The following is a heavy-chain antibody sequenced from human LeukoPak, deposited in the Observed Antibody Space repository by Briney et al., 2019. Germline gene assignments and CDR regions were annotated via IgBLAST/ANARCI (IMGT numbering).Heavy chain of an antibody. D-gene: IGHD3-10*01. Sequence: GGSLRLSCAAPGFTFSSYSMNWVRQAPGKGLKWVSCISSSSSYIYYADSVKGRFTISRDNAKNSLYLQMNSLRAEDTAVYYCARAVPYYYGSGSYSPFYYYYYMDVWGKGTTVTVSS. CDR2: ISSSSSYI. CDR3: ARAVPYYYGSGSYSPFYYYYYMDV. CDR1: GFTFSSYS. J-gene: IGHJ6*03. V-gene: IGHV3-21*01.